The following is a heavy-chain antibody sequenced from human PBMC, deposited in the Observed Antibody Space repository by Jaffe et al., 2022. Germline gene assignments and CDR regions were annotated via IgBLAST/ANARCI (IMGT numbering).Heavy chain of an antibody. D-gene: IGHD2-2*01. Sequence: QVQLVESGGGVVQPGGSLRLSCAASGFTFSSYGMHWVRQAPGKGLEWVAFIRYDGSNKYYADSVKGRFTISRDNSKNTLYLQMNSLRAEDTAVYYCAKVDGYCSSTSCPYGGFDYWGQGTLVTVSS. CDR1: GFTFSSYG. CDR2: IRYDGSNK. J-gene: IGHJ4*02. CDR3: AKVDGYCSSTSCPYGGFDY. V-gene: IGHV3-30*02.